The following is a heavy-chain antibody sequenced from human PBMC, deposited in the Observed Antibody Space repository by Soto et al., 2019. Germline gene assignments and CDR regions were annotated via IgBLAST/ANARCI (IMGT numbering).Heavy chain of an antibody. CDR2: ISTSSAYI. D-gene: IGHD3-3*01. CDR3: ARGGLGVSGIDFDY. Sequence: GGSLRLSCAASGFTFSSYSMNWVRQAPGKGLQWVSSISTSSAYISYADSVKGRFTISRDNARNSLYLQMHSLRAEDTAVYFCARGGLGVSGIDFDYWGQRTLVTVSS. J-gene: IGHJ4*02. V-gene: IGHV3-21*01. CDR1: GFTFSSYS.